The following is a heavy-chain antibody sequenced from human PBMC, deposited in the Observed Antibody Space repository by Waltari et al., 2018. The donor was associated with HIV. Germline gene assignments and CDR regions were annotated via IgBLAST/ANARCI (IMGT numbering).Heavy chain of an antibody. D-gene: IGHD1-20*01. CDR1: GFTGKSFW. CDR3: ARLIREGYNDWYFDL. CDR2: IMEDGTEK. J-gene: IGHJ2*01. V-gene: IGHV3-7*01. Sequence: EVELVESGGGLVQAGGALGLCWEVSGFTGKSFWMSWVRQGPGKGLEWVANIMEDGTEKNYLESVKGRFTISKDSLKNSAYLTLNNMTAGDTAVYFCARLIREGYNDWYFDLWGRGTLITV.